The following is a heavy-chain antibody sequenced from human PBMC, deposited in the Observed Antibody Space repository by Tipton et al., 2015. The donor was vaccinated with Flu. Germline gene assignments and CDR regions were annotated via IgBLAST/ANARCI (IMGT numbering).Heavy chain of an antibody. CDR2: IDHSGDS. V-gene: IGHV4-34*01. D-gene: IGHD2-21*01. CDR1: GGSFSGNN. J-gene: IGHJ6*02. CDR3: ARSFRVAVIGGLDV. Sequence: TLSLTCAVYGGSFSGNNWSWIRRSPGKGLEWIGEIDHSGDSHANPSLKSRVTISRDTSMNQFSLRLRSVTAADTAVYYCARSFRVAVIGGLDVWGQGTTVIVSS.